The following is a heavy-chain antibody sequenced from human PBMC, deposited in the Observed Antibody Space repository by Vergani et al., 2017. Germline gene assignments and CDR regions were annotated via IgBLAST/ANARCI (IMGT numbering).Heavy chain of an antibody. V-gene: IGHV5-10-1*04. Sequence: EVQLVQSGAEVKKPGESLRISCKGSGYSFTSYWISWVRQMPGKGLEWMGRIDPSDSYTNYSPSFQVQVTISADKSISTAYLQGSSLKASDTAIYYCARPIVGATAYYFDYWGQGTLVTVSS. D-gene: IGHD1-26*01. J-gene: IGHJ4*02. CDR3: ARPIVGATAYYFDY. CDR2: IDPSDSYT. CDR1: GYSFTSYW.